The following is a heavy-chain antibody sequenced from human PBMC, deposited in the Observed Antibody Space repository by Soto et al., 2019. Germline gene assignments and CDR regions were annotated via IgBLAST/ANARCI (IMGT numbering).Heavy chain of an antibody. CDR1: GYSISSGYY. CDR2: IYHSGST. CDR3: ARDSVGFSDRRGWFDP. V-gene: IGHV4-38-2*02. J-gene: IGHJ5*02. Sequence: TSETLSLTCAVSGYSISSGYYWGWIRQPPGKGLEWIGSIYHSGSTYYNPSLKSRVTISVDTSKNQSSLKLSSVTAADTAVYYCARDSVGFSDRRGWFDPWGQGTLVTVSS.